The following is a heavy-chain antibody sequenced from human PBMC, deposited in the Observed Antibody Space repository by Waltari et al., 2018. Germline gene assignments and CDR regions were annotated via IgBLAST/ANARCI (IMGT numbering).Heavy chain of an antibody. CDR3: ARGGYYGSGSYQTYNWFDP. CDR2: IIPILGIA. D-gene: IGHD3-10*01. CDR1: GGTFSRYT. J-gene: IGHJ5*02. Sequence: QVQLVQSGAEVKKPGSSVKVSCKASGGTFSRYTTSWVRQAPGQGLEWMGRIIPILGIANYAQKFQGRVTITADKSTSTAYMELSSLRSEDTAVYYCARGGYYGSGSYQTYNWFDPWGQGTLVTVSS. V-gene: IGHV1-69*02.